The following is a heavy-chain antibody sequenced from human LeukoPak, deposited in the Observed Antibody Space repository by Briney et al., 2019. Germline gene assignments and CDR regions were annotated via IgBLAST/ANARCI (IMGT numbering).Heavy chain of an antibody. CDR1: GFTFDDYA. CDR2: ISRNSGSI. J-gene: IGHJ6*02. CDR3: AKDIMAAADYYYYGMDV. D-gene: IGHD6-13*01. V-gene: IGHV3-9*01. Sequence: RRCLRLSCVASGFTFDDYAMHWVRQAPGEGLEWVSGISRNSGSIGYADSVKGRFTISRDNAKNSLYLQMNSLRAEDTALYYCAKDIMAAADYYYYGMDVWGQGTTVTVSS.